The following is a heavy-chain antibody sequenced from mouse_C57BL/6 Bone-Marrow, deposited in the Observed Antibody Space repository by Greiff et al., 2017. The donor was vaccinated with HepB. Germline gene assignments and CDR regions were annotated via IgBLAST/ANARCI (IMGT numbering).Heavy chain of an antibody. J-gene: IGHJ1*03. CDR3: ARDLLHWYFDV. CDR2: INPNNGGT. D-gene: IGHD2-10*01. V-gene: IGHV1-22*01. CDR1: GYTFTDYN. Sequence: EVHLVESGPELVKPGASVKMSCKASGYTFTDYNMHWVKQSHGKSLEWIGYINPNNGGTSYNQKFKGKATLTVNKSSSTAYMELRSLTSEDSAVYYCARDLLHWYFDVWGTGTTVTVSS.